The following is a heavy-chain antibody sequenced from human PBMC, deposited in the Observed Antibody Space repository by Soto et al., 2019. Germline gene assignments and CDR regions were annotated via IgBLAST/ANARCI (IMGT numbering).Heavy chain of an antibody. V-gene: IGHV3-23*01. J-gene: IGHJ4*02. D-gene: IGHD3-22*01. CDR3: ARDEDYYDSSGYYPIPLDY. CDR2: ISGSGGST. CDR1: GFTFSSYA. Sequence: GGSLRLSCAASGFTFSSYAMSWVRQAPGKGLEWVSAISGSGGSTYYADSVKGRFTISRDNSENTLYLQMNSLRAEDTAVYYCARDEDYYDSSGYYPIPLDYWGQGTLVTVSS.